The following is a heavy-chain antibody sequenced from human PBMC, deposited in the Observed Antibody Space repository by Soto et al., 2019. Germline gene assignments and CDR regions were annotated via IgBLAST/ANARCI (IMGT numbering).Heavy chain of an antibody. CDR2: ISGSSSSI. J-gene: IGHJ5*02. Sequence: GGSLRLSCAASGFTFSRSAMNWVRQAPGKGLEWVSCISGSSSSIYYADSVKGRFTISRDNAKNSLYLQMNSLRAEDTAVYYCAIDPFVGGESDCLDPWGQGTLVTVSS. CDR3: AIDPFVGGESDCLDP. V-gene: IGHV3-21*01. D-gene: IGHD2-21*01. CDR1: GFTFSRSA.